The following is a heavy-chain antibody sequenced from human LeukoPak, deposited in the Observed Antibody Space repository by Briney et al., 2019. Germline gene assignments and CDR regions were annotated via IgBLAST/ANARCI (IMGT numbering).Heavy chain of an antibody. D-gene: IGHD1-26*01. V-gene: IGHV4-39*01. CDR2: IYSSGST. CDR3: ARRKTWSSPDY. CDR1: GGSISSSDSY. Sequence: SETLSLTCTVSGGSISSSDSYWDWIHQPPGKGLEWIGTIYSSGSTYYNPSLKSRITISLVTSKNQFSLRLSSVTAADTAVYYCARRKTWSSPDYWGQGTLVTVSS. J-gene: IGHJ4*02.